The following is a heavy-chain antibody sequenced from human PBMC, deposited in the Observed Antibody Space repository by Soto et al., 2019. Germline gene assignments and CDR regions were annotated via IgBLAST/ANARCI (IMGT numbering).Heavy chain of an antibody. CDR2: ISWNSGSI. D-gene: IGHD6-19*01. CDR3: AKGWVSSGWYVFDY. V-gene: IGHV3-9*01. Sequence: PGGSLRLSCAASGFTFDDYAMHWVRQAPGKGLEWVSGISWNSGSIGYADSVKGRFTISRDNAKNSLYLQINSLRAEDTALYYCAKGWVSSGWYVFDYWGQGTLVTVSS. J-gene: IGHJ4*02. CDR1: GFTFDDYA.